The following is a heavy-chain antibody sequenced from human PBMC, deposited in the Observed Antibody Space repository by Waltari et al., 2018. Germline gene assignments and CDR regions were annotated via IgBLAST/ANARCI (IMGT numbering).Heavy chain of an antibody. CDR2: ISSSSSYI. CDR1: GFTFSSYT. CDR3: ASEYSSSSRGYW. D-gene: IGHD6-6*01. J-gene: IGHJ4*02. Sequence: EVQLVESGGGLVKPGGSLRVSCAASGFTFSSYTMTWVTQAPGKGLEWVSSISSSSSYIYYADSVKGRFTISRDNAKNSLYLQMNSLRAEDTAVYYCASEYSSSSRGYWWGQGTLVTVSS. V-gene: IGHV3-21*01.